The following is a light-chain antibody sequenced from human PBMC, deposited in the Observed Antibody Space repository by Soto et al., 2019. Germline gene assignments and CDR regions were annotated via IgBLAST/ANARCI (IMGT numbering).Light chain of an antibody. CDR2: EVS. CDR3: SSYTSSNTLV. V-gene: IGLV2-14*01. Sequence: QSVLTQPASVSESPGQSITISCTGTSSDVGGYNFVSWYQQHPDKDPKLMIYEVSNRPSGVSSRFSGSKSGNTASLTISGLQAEDEADYYCSSYTSSNTLVFGTGTKVTVL. CDR1: SSDVGGYNF. J-gene: IGLJ1*01.